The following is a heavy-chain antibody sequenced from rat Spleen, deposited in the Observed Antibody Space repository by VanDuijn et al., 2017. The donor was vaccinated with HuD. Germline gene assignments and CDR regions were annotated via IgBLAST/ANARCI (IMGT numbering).Heavy chain of an antibody. CDR3: ATDGYYDGRYYSVYVMDA. CDR1: GFPFINFV. J-gene: IGHJ4*01. Sequence: EVQLVESGGGFVQPGRSLKLSCTASGFPFINFVMAWFRQAPGQALGWVASITNARGRTYSPDSVKGRFTIARDDGENTLYLQMDSLRSEDTATYHCATDGYYDGRYYSVYVMDAWSQGASVTVSS. V-gene: IGHV5-31*01. D-gene: IGHD1-12*02. CDR2: ITNARGRT.